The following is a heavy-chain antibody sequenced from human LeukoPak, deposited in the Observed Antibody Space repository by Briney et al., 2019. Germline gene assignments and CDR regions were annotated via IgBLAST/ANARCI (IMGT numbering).Heavy chain of an antibody. V-gene: IGHV3-74*01. CDR1: GFTFSSYW. CDR2: INGDGRNI. CDR3: TRDLMDYDVSTGFMDV. D-gene: IGHD3-9*01. J-gene: IGHJ6*02. Sequence: PGGSLRLSCVASGFTFSSYWMHWVRQDPRKGLVWVSRINGDGRNINYADSVRGRFTISRDNAKNTLYLQMNTLRVEDTAVYYCTRDLMDYDVSTGFMDVWGQGTTVTVSS.